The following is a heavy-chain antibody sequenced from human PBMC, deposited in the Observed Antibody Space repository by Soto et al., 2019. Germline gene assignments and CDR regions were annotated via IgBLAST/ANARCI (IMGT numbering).Heavy chain of an antibody. Sequence: QVQLVQSGAEVKKPGSSVKVSCKASGGTFSSYAISWVRQAPGQGLEWMGGIIPIFGTANYAQKFQGRVTITAAESTSTADMELSSLRAEDTAVYYCATHPMATITSSYAMDVWGQGTTVTVCS. CDR2: IIPIFGTA. CDR1: GGTFSSYA. J-gene: IGHJ6*02. D-gene: IGHD5-12*01. V-gene: IGHV1-69*12. CDR3: ATHPMATITSSYAMDV.